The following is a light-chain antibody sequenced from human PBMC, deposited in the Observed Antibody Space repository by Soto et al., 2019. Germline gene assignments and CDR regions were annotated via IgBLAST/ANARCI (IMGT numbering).Light chain of an antibody. Sequence: QSALTQPRSVSGSPGQSVTISCTGTSSDVGGYNSVSWYQQHPGKAPKLMIYDVSKRPSGVPDRFSSSKSGITASLTISGLQAEDEADYYCCSYAGSYTYVFGTGTKVTVL. CDR1: SSDVGGYNS. J-gene: IGLJ1*01. V-gene: IGLV2-11*01. CDR3: CSYAGSYTYV. CDR2: DVS.